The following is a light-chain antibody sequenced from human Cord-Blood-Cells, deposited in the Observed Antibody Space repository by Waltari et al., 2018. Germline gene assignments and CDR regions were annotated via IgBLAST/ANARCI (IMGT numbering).Light chain of an antibody. V-gene: IGKV3-11*01. J-gene: IGKJ5*01. CDR2: DAS. CDR1: QSVSSY. Sequence: EIVLPQSPATLSLSPGARATLSCRASQSVSSYLAWYQQTPGHAPRLLIYDASNRATGIPARFSGSGSGTDFTLTISSLEPEDFAVYYCQQRSNWPPITFGQGTRLEIK. CDR3: QQRSNWPPIT.